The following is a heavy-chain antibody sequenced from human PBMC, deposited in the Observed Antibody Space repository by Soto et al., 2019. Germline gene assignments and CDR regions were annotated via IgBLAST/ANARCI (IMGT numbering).Heavy chain of an antibody. D-gene: IGHD6-13*01. CDR1: GISFNSYY. V-gene: IGHV4-4*07. Sequence: QVQLHESGPQVVKTSETLSLTCSVSGISFNSYYWAWIRQPVGKGLEWIGHKFPTGSSTYSPSLESRVTLGRQKSKNQVSLTLTSVTAADAGIYYCATLYSSFSYAGMDAWGQGTAVSVSS. J-gene: IGHJ6*02. CDR2: KFPTGSS. CDR3: ATLYSSFSYAGMDA.